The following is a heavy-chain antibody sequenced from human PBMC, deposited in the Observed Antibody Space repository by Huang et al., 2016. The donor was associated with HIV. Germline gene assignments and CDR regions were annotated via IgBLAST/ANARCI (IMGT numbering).Heavy chain of an antibody. V-gene: IGHV1-2*02. Sequence: QVQLVQSGAEVKNPGASVRVSCKASGYTFTDSNSHWVRHAPGQGLEWMGWINPKRGGTIYAQRSQGRITMSRDTTISTVHMDLRRIQSDDTAVYFCARDWSFGSSTSPADWGQGTLVTVSS. J-gene: IGHJ4*02. CDR2: INPKRGGT. CDR1: GYTFTDSN. D-gene: IGHD6-6*01. CDR3: ARDWSFGSSTSPAD.